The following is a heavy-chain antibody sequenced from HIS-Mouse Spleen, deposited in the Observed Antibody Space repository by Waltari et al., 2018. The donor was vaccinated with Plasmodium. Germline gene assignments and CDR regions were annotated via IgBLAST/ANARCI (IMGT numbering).Heavy chain of an antibody. V-gene: IGHV3-73*01. Sequence: EVQLVESGGGLVQPGGSLKLSCAASGFTFSGSAMHWVRQASGRGLEWVGRIRSKANSYATAYAASVKGRVTISRDDSKNTAYLQMNSLKTEDTAVYYCTRILEYSSSSGDYWGQGTLVTVSS. J-gene: IGHJ4*02. D-gene: IGHD6-6*01. CDR3: TRILEYSSSSGDY. CDR2: IRSKANSYAT. CDR1: GFTFSGSA.